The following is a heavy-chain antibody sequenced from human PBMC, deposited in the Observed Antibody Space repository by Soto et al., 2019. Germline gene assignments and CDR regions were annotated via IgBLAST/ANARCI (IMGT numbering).Heavy chain of an antibody. D-gene: IGHD3-16*02. CDR1: GDSVSSNSAA. J-gene: IGHJ4*02. CDR3: AREGNDYVGGSYRFDY. CDR2: TYYRSKWYN. V-gene: IGHV6-1*01. Sequence: KQSQTLSLTCAISGDSVSSNSAAWNWIRQSPSRGLEWLGRTYYRSKWYNDYAVSVKSRITINPDTSKNQYYLQRNSVTPEDTAVYIWAREGNDYVGGSYRFDYWGQGTLVTVSS.